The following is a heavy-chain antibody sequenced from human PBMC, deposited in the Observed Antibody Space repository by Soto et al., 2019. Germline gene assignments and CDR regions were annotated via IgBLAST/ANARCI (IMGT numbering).Heavy chain of an antibody. V-gene: IGHV3-21*01. CDR2: ISGTSVYI. Sequence: GGSLRLSCVASGFTFSNYNMNWVPQAPGKGLEWVSHISGTSVYIHYADSVKGRFTISRDNAKNSVYLQMDSLRVEDTAVYYCASEGALKPFSSWGQGALVTVSS. CDR1: GFTFSNYN. CDR3: ASEGALKPFSS. J-gene: IGHJ5*02.